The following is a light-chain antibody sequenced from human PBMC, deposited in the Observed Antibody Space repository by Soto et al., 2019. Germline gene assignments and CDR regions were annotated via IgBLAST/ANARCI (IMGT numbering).Light chain of an antibody. V-gene: IGLV1-44*01. CDR3: AAWDYSLNGPV. CDR2: SNN. Sequence: QSVLTQPPSASGTPGQRVTISCSGSSSNIVSNTVNWYQQLPGTAPKLLIYSNNQRPSGVPDRFSGSKSGTSASLAISGLQSEDYADYYCAAWDYSLNGPVFGGGTKLTVL. CDR1: SSNIVSNT. J-gene: IGLJ2*01.